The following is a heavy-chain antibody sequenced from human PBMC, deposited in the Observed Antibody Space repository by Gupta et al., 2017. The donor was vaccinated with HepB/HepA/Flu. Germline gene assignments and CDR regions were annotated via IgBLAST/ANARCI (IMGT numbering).Heavy chain of an antibody. J-gene: IGHJ4*02. V-gene: IGHV3-30-3*01. CDR3: ARTDSLDY. CDR1: GFTFSRYA. CDR2: ISSDGNNK. Sequence: QVHLVESGGGVVQPGRSLRLSCAASGFTFSRYAMHWVRQAPGKGLEWVAVISSDGNNKFYADSVKGRFTISRDNSKNTLYLQMNSLRGEDTALYYCARTDSLDYWGQGALVTVSS.